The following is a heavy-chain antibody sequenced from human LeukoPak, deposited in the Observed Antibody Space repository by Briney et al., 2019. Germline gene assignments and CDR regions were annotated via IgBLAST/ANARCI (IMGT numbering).Heavy chain of an antibody. CDR2: IYYSGST. J-gene: IGHJ4*02. Sequence: PSETLSLTCAVSGGSLSGYYWSWIRQPPGKGLEWIGYIYYSGSTNYNPSLKSRLTISVDTSKNQFSLRLSSVTAADTAVYYCARLRGNYFPDYWGQGTLVTVSS. CDR1: GGSLSGYY. V-gene: IGHV4-59*01. CDR3: ARLRGNYFPDY. D-gene: IGHD4-11*01.